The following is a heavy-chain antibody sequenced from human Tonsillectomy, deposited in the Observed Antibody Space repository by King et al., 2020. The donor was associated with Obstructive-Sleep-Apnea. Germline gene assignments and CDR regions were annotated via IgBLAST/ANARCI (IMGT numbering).Heavy chain of an antibody. CDR1: SDSISSGDYF. Sequence: VPLQESGPGLVKSLQTLSLTCIVSSDSISSGDYFWSWIRKPPGKGLEWIGDIYNSGNTRYNPSLNSRVVISVDTSKNQFSLKLSSVTAADTAVYYCARVGGYYDILTGYYGDYYYGMDVWGPGTTVTVSS. CDR2: IYNSGNT. J-gene: IGHJ6*02. D-gene: IGHD3-9*01. CDR3: ARVGGYYDILTGYYGDYYYGMDV. V-gene: IGHV4-30-4*01.